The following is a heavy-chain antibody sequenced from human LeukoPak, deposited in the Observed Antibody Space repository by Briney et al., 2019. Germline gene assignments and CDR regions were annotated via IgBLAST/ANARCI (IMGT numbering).Heavy chain of an antibody. Sequence: GGSLRLSCAASGFTFSSYWMNWARQAPGKGLEWVSGTSDRGDYTYYADSVKGRFTISRDNSKNTLYLQMNSLRAEDTALYFCAKKAQYNGNYPLDYWGQGTLVTVSS. CDR3: AKKAQYNGNYPLDY. CDR1: GFTFSSYW. CDR2: TSDRGDYT. D-gene: IGHD1-26*01. J-gene: IGHJ4*02. V-gene: IGHV3-23*01.